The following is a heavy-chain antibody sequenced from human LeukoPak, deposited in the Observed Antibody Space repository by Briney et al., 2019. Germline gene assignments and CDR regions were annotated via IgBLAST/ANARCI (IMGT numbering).Heavy chain of an antibody. CDR2: IYHSGTT. CDR3: AGDLGYCTNGVCHTRFDY. Sequence: PSETLSLTCTVSGGSISSHYWSWIRQPPGKGLEWIGYIYHSGTTYYNPSLQSRVTMSVDTSKNQFSLKLSSVTAVDTAVYYCAGDLGYCTNGVCHTRFDYWGQGTLVAVSS. V-gene: IGHV4-59*11. J-gene: IGHJ4*02. D-gene: IGHD2-8*01. CDR1: GGSISSHY.